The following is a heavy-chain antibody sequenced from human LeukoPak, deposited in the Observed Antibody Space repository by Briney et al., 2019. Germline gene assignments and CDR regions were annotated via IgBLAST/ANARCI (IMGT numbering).Heavy chain of an antibody. CDR3: ARAARADCTSPTCHSWLAP. V-gene: IGHV3-74*01. Sequence: PGGSLRLSCAASGFTLSNSWIHWVRQALGKGLVWVSRNSDGSTTTYADSVKGRFTISRDNAKNTLYLQMNSLRAEDTAVYYCARAARADCTSPTCHSWLAPWGQGTQVTVSS. D-gene: IGHD2/OR15-2a*01. CDR1: GFTLSNSW. J-gene: IGHJ5*02. CDR2: NSDGSTT.